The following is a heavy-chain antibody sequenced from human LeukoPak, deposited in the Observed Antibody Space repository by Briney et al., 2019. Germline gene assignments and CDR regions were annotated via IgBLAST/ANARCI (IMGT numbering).Heavy chain of an antibody. CDR1: GGSISGYY. Sequence: SETLSLTCTVSGGSISGYYWSWIRQPPGRGLEWIGYIYYSGSTNYNPSLNSRVTMSVDTSQNQFSLKLSSVSAADTAVYYCAGARPGWFDPWGQGTLVTVSS. J-gene: IGHJ5*02. CDR3: AGARPGWFDP. V-gene: IGHV4-59*01. CDR2: IYYSGST.